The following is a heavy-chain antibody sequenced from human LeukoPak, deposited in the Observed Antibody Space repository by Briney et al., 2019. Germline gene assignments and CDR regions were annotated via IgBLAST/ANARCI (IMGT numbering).Heavy chain of an antibody. J-gene: IGHJ5*02. CDR3: AKGPHYYDRSRWFDP. Sequence: GGSLRLSCAASGFTFSSYGMHWVRQAPGKGLEWVAVIWYDGSNKYYADSVKGRFTISRDNSKNTLYLRMNSLRAEDTAVYYCAKGPHYYDRSRWFDPWGQGTLVTVSS. CDR2: IWYDGSNK. D-gene: IGHD3-22*01. V-gene: IGHV3-33*06. CDR1: GFTFSSYG.